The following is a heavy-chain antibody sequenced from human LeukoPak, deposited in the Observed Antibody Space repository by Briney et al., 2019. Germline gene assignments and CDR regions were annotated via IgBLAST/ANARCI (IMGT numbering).Heavy chain of an antibody. Sequence: SETLSLTCAVYGGSSSGYYWRWIRQPPGKGLEWIGEINHSGSTNYNPSLKSRVIISVDTSKNQFSLKLSSVTAADTAVYYCARGGGSGTALVQKFDYWGQGTLVTVSS. J-gene: IGHJ4*02. CDR1: GGSSSGYY. D-gene: IGHD5-18*01. CDR2: INHSGST. CDR3: ARGGGSGTALVQKFDY. V-gene: IGHV4-34*01.